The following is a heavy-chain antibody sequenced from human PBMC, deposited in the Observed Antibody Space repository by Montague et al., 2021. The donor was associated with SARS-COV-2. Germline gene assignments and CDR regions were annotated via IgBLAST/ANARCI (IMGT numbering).Heavy chain of an antibody. CDR3: AKQALTRYCTSTTCFGAAFGI. CDR1: GVSISSYY. CDR2: IYYSGST. J-gene: IGHJ3*02. Sequence: SETLSLTCTVSGVSISSYYWTWIRQPPGKGLEWIGFIYYSGSTNYNPSLKSRVTISVDTSKNQLSLKLSSVTAADTAIYYCAKQALTRYCTSTTCFGAAFGIWGQGTMVTVSS. D-gene: IGHD2-2*01. V-gene: IGHV4-59*08.